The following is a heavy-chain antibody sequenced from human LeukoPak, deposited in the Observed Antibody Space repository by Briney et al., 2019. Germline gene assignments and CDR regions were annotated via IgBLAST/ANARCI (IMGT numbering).Heavy chain of an antibody. J-gene: IGHJ6*03. CDR1: GFTFSSYG. CDR2: IRYDGSNK. CDR3: AKLPGVHYYDSSGYWSYYYYMDV. D-gene: IGHD3-22*01. V-gene: IGHV3-30*02. Sequence: PGGSLRLSCAASGFTFSSYGMHWVRQAPGKGLEWVAFIRYDGSNKYYADSVKGRFTISRDNSKNTLYLQMNSLRAEDAAVYYCAKLPGVHYYDSSGYWSYYYYMDVWGKGTTVTISS.